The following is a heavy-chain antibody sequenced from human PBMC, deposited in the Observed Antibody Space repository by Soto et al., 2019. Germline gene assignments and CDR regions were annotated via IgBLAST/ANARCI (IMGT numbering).Heavy chain of an antibody. CDR3: ARDQEPSTLYYDYYYMDV. CDR1: GYTFTSYY. CDR2: INPSGGST. Sequence: QVQRVQSGAEVKKPGASVTVSCKASGYTFTSYYIHWVRQAPGQGLEWMGIINPSGGSTSYAQKFQGRVTMTRDRSTSTVYMEVSGLRSEDTAVYYCARDQEPSTLYYDYYYMDVWGKGTTVTVSS. V-gene: IGHV1-46*03. J-gene: IGHJ6*03.